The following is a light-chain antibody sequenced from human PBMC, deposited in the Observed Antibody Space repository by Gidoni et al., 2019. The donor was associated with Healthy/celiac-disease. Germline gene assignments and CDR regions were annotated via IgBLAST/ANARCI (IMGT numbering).Light chain of an antibody. CDR3: QQYNTYTVT. J-gene: IGKJ4*01. Sequence: DIQMTQSPSSRSASVGDRVTIVCRASQYITNYLAWFQQKPGKAPKSLIYAAASLQGGVTSKFSGSGSGTDFSLTISNLQPEDSATYYCQQYNTYTVTFGGGTKVEIK. CDR2: AAA. CDR1: QYITNY. V-gene: IGKV1-16*02.